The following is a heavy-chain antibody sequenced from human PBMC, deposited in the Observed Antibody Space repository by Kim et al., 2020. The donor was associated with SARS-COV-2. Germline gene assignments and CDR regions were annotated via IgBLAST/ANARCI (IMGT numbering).Heavy chain of an antibody. Sequence: GGSLRLSCAASGFTFSSYAMHWVRQAPGKGLEWVAVISYDGSNKYYADSVKGRFTISRDNSKNTLYLQMNSLRAEDTAVYYCARGPYYDSSGYYGEVDYWGQGTLVTVSS. CDR1: GFTFSSYA. D-gene: IGHD3-22*01. CDR3: ARGPYYDSSGYYGEVDY. CDR2: ISYDGSNK. V-gene: IGHV3-30-3*01. J-gene: IGHJ4*02.